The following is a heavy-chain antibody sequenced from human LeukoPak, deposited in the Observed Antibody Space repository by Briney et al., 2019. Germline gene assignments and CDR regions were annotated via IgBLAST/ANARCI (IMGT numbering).Heavy chain of an antibody. D-gene: IGHD3-16*01. Sequence: PGGSLRLSCAASGFTVSSNYVSWVRQAPGKGLEWVPDIYSGGSTYYAESVKGRCTISRDNSKNTLYLQMNSLRAEDTAVYYCATLKGGSHWGQGTLVTVSS. V-gene: IGHV3-66*01. CDR1: GFTVSSNY. J-gene: IGHJ1*01. CDR2: IYSGGST. CDR3: ATLKGGSH.